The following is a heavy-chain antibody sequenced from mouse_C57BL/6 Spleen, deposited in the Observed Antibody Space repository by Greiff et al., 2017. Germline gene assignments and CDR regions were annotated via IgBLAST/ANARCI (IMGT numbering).Heavy chain of an antibody. D-gene: IGHD4-1*01. J-gene: IGHJ2*01. Sequence: VQLQQPGAELVMPGASVKLSCKASGYTFTSYWMHWVKQRPGQGLEWIGELDPSDSYTNYNQKFKGKSTLTVDKSSSTAYMQLSSLTSEDSAVYYCARGTGGYFDYWGQGTTLTVSS. CDR1: GYTFTSYW. CDR2: LDPSDSYT. V-gene: IGHV1-69*01. CDR3: ARGTGGYFDY.